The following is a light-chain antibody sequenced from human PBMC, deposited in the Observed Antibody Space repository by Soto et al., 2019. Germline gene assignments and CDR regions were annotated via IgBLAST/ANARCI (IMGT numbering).Light chain of an antibody. V-gene: IGKV3-11*01. Sequence: EIELTQSPATLSLSPGERATLSCRASQSVSSFLVWYQQKPGQAPRLLIYDAVNRVTGIPARFSGSGSGTDFTLTISSLEPEDFAVYYCQQRRKMPLTFGDGTTVDLK. CDR3: QQRRKMPLT. J-gene: IGKJ1*01. CDR2: DAV. CDR1: QSVSSF.